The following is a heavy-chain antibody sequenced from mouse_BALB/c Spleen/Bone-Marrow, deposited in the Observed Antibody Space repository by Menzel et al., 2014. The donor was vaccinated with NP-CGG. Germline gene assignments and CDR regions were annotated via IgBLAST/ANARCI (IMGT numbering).Heavy chain of an antibody. Sequence: EVNLVESGGGLVKPGGSLKLSCAASGFTFSSYAMSWVRQTPEKRLEWVATISSGGSYTYYPDSVKGRFTISRDNAKNTLYLQRSSLMSEGTAMYYCAREYYCDGAWFAYWGQGTPVTVS. CDR3: AREYYCDGAWFAY. D-gene: IGHD1-1*01. CDR2: ISSGGSYT. V-gene: IGHV5-9-3*01. J-gene: IGHJ3*01. CDR1: GFTFSSYA.